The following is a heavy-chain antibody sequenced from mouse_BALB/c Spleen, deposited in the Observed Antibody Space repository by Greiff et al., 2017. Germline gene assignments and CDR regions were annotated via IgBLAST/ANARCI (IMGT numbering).Heavy chain of an antibody. CDR2: ISSGGSYT. CDR3: ERLGSNYWFAY. D-gene: IGHD2-5*01. CDR1: GFTFSSYA. J-gene: IGHJ3*01. V-gene: IGHV5-9-4*01. Sequence: EVKLMESGGGLVKPGGSLKLSCAASGFTFSSYAMSWVRQSPEKRLVWVAEISSGGSYTYYPDTVTGRFTISRDNAKNTLYLEMSSLRSEDTDMYDCERLGSNYWFAYWGQGTLVTVSA.